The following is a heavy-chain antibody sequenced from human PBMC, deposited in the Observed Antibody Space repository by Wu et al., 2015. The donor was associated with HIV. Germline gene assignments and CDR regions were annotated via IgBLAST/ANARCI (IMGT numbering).Heavy chain of an antibody. CDR1: GYTFTAYY. D-gene: IGHD6-13*01. J-gene: IGHJ4*02. CDR3: AREGPSSSWYDYYFDY. CDR2: INPNSGGT. V-gene: IGHV1-2*02. Sequence: QVQLVQSGTEMKKSGASVKVSCKTSGYTFTAYYIHWVRQAPGQGLEWMGWINPNSGGTNYAQKFQGRVTMTRDTSISTAYMELSRLRSDDTAVYYCAREGPSSSWYDYYFDYWGQGTLVTVSS.